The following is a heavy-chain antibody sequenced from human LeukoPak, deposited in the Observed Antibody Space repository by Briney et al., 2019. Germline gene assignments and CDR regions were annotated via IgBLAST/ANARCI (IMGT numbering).Heavy chain of an antibody. D-gene: IGHD4-11*01. CDR2: IYYSGST. V-gene: IGHV4-39*07. Sequence: SETLSLTCTVSGGSISSSSYYWGWFRQPPGKGLEWIGSIYYSGSTYYNPSLKSRVTISVDRSKNQFSLKLSSVTAADTAVYYCARFDYSNYLGYWGQGTLVTVSS. J-gene: IGHJ4*02. CDR1: GGSISSSSYY. CDR3: ARFDYSNYLGY.